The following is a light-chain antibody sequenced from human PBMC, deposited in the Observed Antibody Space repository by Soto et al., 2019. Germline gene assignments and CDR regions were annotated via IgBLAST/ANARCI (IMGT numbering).Light chain of an antibody. V-gene: IGLV2-8*01. CDR3: SSYAGSRYV. J-gene: IGLJ1*01. Sequence: QSVLTQPPSASGSPGLSVTISCTGTSSDVGGYNYVSWYQQHPGKAPKLMIYEVTKRPSGVPDRFSGSKSGNTASLTVSGLQAEDEADYYCSSYAGSRYVFGTGTKVTVL. CDR1: SSDVGGYNY. CDR2: EVT.